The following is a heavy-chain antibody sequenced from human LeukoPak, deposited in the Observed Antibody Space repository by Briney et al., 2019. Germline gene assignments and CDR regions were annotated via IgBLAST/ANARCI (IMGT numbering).Heavy chain of an antibody. D-gene: IGHD3-16*01. Sequence: ASVTVSCKASGYTFTTYAMNWVRQAPGQGLEWMGWINTNTGNPTYAQGFTGRFVFSLDTSVSTTYLQISSLKAEDTAVYYCARESRGSSNWYRGGTDAFHIWGQGTMVTVSS. J-gene: IGHJ3*02. CDR2: INTNTGNP. V-gene: IGHV7-4-1*02. CDR1: GYTFTTYA. CDR3: ARESRGSSNWYRGGTDAFHI.